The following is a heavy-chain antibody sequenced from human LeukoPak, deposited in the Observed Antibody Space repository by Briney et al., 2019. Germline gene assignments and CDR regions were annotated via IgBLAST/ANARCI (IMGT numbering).Heavy chain of an antibody. CDR3: ARDRMDGSGSRYGMDV. D-gene: IGHD3-10*01. CDR1: GFTFSSYS. Sequence: GGSLRLSCAASGFTFSSYSMNWVRQAPGKGLEWVSSISSSSSYIYYADSVKGRFTISRDNAKNSLYLQMNSLRAEDTAVYYCARDRMDGSGSRYGMDVWGQGTTVTVSS. J-gene: IGHJ6*02. CDR2: ISSSSSYI. V-gene: IGHV3-21*01.